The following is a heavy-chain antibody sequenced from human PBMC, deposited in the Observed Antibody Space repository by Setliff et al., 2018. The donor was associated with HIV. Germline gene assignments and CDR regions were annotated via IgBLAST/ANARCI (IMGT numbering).Heavy chain of an antibody. CDR3: ARRNSGWYDAFDI. CDR1: GGSFSDNY. D-gene: IGHD6-19*01. V-gene: IGHV4-34*01. Sequence: PSETLSLTCAVYGGSFSDNYWSWIRQSPGKGLEWIGEINHSGRTKYSPSLRSRVSISVDTSKTQFSLKLGSVTAADTAVYYCARRNSGWYDAFDIWGQGTMVTVSS. J-gene: IGHJ3*02. CDR2: INHSGRT.